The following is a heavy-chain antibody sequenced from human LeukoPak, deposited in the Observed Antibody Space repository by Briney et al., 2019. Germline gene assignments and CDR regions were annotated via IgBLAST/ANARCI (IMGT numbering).Heavy chain of an antibody. CDR3: AKNSSGGYSDY. D-gene: IGHD6-19*01. V-gene: IGHV1-18*01. Sequence: ASVTVSCKASGYTFTSSGISWARQAPGQGLEWMGWISTYTGYSKYAQNLQGRVTMTADTSTSTAYIELSSLRSDDTAVYYCAKNSSGGYSDYWGQGTLVTVSS. J-gene: IGHJ4*02. CDR2: ISTYTGYS. CDR1: GYTFTSSG.